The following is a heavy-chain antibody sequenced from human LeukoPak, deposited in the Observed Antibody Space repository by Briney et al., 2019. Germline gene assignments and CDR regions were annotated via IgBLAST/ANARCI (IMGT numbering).Heavy chain of an antibody. CDR1: GFTFSSYG. CDR2: ISYDGSNK. Sequence: GRSLRLSCAASGFTFSSYGMHWVRQAPGKGLEWVAVISYDGSNKYYADSVKGRFTISRDNSKNTLYLQMNSLRAEDTAVYYCARDIYGGNSGSLIYWGQGTLVTVSS. D-gene: IGHD4-17*01. CDR3: ARDIYGGNSGSLIY. V-gene: IGHV3-30*03. J-gene: IGHJ4*02.